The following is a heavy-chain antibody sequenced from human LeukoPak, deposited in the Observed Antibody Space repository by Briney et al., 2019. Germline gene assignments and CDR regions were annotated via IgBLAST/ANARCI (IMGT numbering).Heavy chain of an antibody. J-gene: IGHJ4*02. D-gene: IGHD4-17*01. V-gene: IGHV3-7*01. Sequence: GGSLRLSCAASGFTFSTFWMSWVRQAPGKGLEWVANIKEDGSEVWYVDSVKGRFTISRDNAKKSLHLQMSSLRAEDTVVYYCAREVTTLSTFDNWGQGTLVTVSS. CDR2: IKEDGSEV. CDR3: AREVTTLSTFDN. CDR1: GFTFSTFW.